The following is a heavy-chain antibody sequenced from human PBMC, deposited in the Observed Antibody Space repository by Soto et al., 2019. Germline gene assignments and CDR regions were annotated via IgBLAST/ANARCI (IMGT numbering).Heavy chain of an antibody. J-gene: IGHJ6*02. V-gene: IGHV4-34*01. CDR3: ARQPLSYGDNQGVYYHYGMDV. D-gene: IGHD4-17*01. Sequence: SETLSLTCAVYGGSFSGYYWSWIRQPPGKGLEWIGEINHSGSTNYNPSLKSRVTISVDTSKNQFSLKLSSVTAADTAVYYCARQPLSYGDNQGVYYHYGMDVWGQGTTVTVSS. CDR1: GGSFSGYY. CDR2: INHSGST.